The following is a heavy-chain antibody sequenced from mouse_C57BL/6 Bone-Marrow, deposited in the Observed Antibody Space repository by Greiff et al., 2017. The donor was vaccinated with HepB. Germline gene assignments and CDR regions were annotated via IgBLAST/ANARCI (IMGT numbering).Heavy chain of an antibody. CDR1: GYTFTSYW. V-gene: IGHV1-55*01. D-gene: IGHD1-1*01. J-gene: IGHJ1*03. CDR3: ASPYCYGRPGWYFDV. CDR2: IYPGSGST. Sequence: QVQLQQPGAELVKPGASVKMSCKASGYTFTSYWITWVKQRPGQGLEWIGDIYPGSGSTNYNEKFKSKATLTVDTSSSTAYMQLSSLTSEDSAVYYCASPYCYGRPGWYFDVWGTGTTVTVSS.